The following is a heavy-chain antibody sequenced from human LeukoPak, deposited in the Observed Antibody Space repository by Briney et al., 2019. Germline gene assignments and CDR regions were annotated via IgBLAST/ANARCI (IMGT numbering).Heavy chain of an antibody. CDR3: ARDTLDRFDY. CDR2: INADSGGT. V-gene: IGHV1-2*06. Sequence: ASVKVSCKASGYTFTGYYMHWVRQAPGQGLEWMGRINADSGGTNYAQKLQGRVTMTTDTSTSTAYMELRSLRSDDTAVYYCARDTLDRFDYWGQGTLVTVSS. CDR1: GYTFTGYY. D-gene: IGHD1-1*01. J-gene: IGHJ4*02.